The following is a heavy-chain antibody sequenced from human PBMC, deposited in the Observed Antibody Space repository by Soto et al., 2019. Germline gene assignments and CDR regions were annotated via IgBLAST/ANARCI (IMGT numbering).Heavy chain of an antibody. CDR1: GGSVSSGSYY. D-gene: IGHD2-2*02. J-gene: IGHJ6*02. V-gene: IGHV4-61*01. CDR3: ASVTRTCISTSCYRYYYGMDV. Sequence: PSETLSLTCPFSGGSVSSGSYYWSWIRQPPGKGLEWIGYIYYSGSTNYNPSLKSRVTISVDTSKNQFSLKLSSVTAADTAVYYCASVTRTCISTSCYRYYYGMDVWGQGTTVTVSS. CDR2: IYYSGST.